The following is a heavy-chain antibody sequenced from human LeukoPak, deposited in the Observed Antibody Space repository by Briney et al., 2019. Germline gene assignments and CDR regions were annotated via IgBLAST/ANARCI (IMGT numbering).Heavy chain of an antibody. CDR3: ARHVGQQLPFDY. CDR2: IYYSGST. D-gene: IGHD6-13*01. Sequence: KASETLSLTCTVSGDSISSSSYYWGWIRQPPGKGLEWIGSIYYSGSTYYNPSLKSRVTISVDTSKNQFSLKLSSVTAADTAVYYCARHVGQQLPFDYWGQGTLVTVSS. J-gene: IGHJ4*02. CDR1: GDSISSSSYY. V-gene: IGHV4-39*01.